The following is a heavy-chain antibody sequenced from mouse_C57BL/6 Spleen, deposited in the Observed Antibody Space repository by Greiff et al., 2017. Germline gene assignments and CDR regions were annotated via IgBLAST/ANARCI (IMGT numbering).Heavy chain of an antibody. J-gene: IGHJ4*01. CDR3: AKTYGYGDYAMDY. CDR2: IYPRSGNT. CDR1: GYTFTSYG. D-gene: IGHD2-2*01. Sequence: QVQLQQSGAELARPGASVKLSCKASGYTFTSYGISWVKQRPGQGLEWIGEIYPRSGNTYYNEKFKGKATLTADKSSSTAYMGLRSLTSEDSAVYFCAKTYGYGDYAMDYWGKGTSVTVSS. V-gene: IGHV1-81*01.